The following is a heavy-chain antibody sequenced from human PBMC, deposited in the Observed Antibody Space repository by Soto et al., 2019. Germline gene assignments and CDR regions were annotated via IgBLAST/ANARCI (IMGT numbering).Heavy chain of an antibody. V-gene: IGHV4-59*01. CDR2: IYYSGST. CDR3: ATYSSSWFKPSYAFDI. D-gene: IGHD6-13*01. J-gene: IGHJ3*02. CDR1: GGSISSYY. Sequence: SETLSLTCTVSGGSISSYYWSWIRQPPGKGLEWIGYIYYSGSTNYNPSLKSRVTISVDTSKNQFSLKLSSVTAADTAVYYCATYSSSWFKPSYAFDIWGQGTMVTVPS.